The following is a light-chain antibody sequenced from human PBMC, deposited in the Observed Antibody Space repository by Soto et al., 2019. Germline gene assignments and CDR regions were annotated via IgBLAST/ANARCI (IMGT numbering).Light chain of an antibody. CDR3: QQYVSSPWA. J-gene: IGKJ1*01. Sequence: TQSPSTLSASLGSGVTITCRASQGISSWLAWYQQKAGQAPRLLIYGASRRATGIPDRFSGSGSGTDFTLTISRLEPEDFAVYYCQQYVSSPWAFGQGTKVDIK. CDR1: QGISSW. V-gene: IGKV3-20*01. CDR2: GAS.